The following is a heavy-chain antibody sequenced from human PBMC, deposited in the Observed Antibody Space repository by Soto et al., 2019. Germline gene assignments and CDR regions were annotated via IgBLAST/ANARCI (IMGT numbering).Heavy chain of an antibody. D-gene: IGHD6-13*01. CDR1: GFTFDDYA. J-gene: IGHJ5*02. V-gene: IGHV3-9*01. CDR2: ISWNSGSI. Sequence: GGSLRLSCAASGFTFDDYAMHWVRQAPGKGLEWVSGISWNSGSIGYADSVKGRFTISRDNAKNSLYLQMNSLRAEDTALYYCAKDIGQLVEHNWFDPWGQGTLVTVSS. CDR3: AKDIGQLVEHNWFDP.